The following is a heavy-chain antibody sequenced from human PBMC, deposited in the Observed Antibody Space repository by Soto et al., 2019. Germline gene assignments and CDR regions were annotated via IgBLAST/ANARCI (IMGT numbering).Heavy chain of an antibody. J-gene: IGHJ4*02. CDR2: ISYDGSNK. V-gene: IGHV3-30*18. Sequence: GGSLRLSCAASGFTVSSNYMSWVRQAPGKGLEWVAVISYDGSNKYYADSVKGRFTISRDNSKNTAYLQMSSLRPEDTAVYYCVKGEYYYDGSAYYPFDYWGQGRMVTVSS. D-gene: IGHD3-22*01. CDR1: GFTVSSNY. CDR3: VKGEYYYDGSAYYPFDY.